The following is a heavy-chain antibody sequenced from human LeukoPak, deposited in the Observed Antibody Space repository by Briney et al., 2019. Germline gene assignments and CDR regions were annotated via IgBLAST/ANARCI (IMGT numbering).Heavy chain of an antibody. V-gene: IGHV3-13*01. Sequence: GGSLRLSCAASGFTFSDYDMHWVRQATGKGVECVSAIGAAGDTYYTGSVEGRFTISRENAKNSLYLQMNSLRAGDTAVYYCARVAKERVGGVYYFDYWGQETLVTVSS. D-gene: IGHD1-1*01. CDR2: IGAAGDT. CDR3: ARVAKERVGGVYYFDY. CDR1: GFTFSDYD. J-gene: IGHJ4*02.